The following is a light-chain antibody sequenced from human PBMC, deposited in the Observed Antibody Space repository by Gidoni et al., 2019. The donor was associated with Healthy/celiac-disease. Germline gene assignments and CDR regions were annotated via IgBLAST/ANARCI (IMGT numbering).Light chain of an antibody. J-gene: IGLJ2*01. V-gene: IGLV2-11*01. CDR3: CSYAGSYTFVV. CDR2: DVS. CDR1: SSDVGGYNY. Sequence: GTSSDVGGYNYVSWYQQHPGKAPKLMIYDVSERPSGVPDRFSGSKSGNTASLTISGLQAEDEADYYCCSYAGSYTFVVFGGGTKLTV.